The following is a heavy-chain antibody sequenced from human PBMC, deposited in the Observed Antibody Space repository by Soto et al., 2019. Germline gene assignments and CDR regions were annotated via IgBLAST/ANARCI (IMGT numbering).Heavy chain of an antibody. CDR2: INKDGSQK. CDR1: GFTLSNYW. V-gene: IGHV3-7*03. CDR3: VRELGLAY. D-gene: IGHD7-27*01. Sequence: GGSLRLSCAASGFTLSNYWMTWVRQAPGKGLEWVADINKDGSQKNYVDSVKGRLTIARDNGQNSLSLQINSLRVEDTAVYYCVRELGLAYWGQGASVTVSS. J-gene: IGHJ4*02.